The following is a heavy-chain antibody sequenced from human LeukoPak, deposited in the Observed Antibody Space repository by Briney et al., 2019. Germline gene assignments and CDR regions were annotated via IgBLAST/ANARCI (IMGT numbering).Heavy chain of an antibody. V-gene: IGHV4-59*01. CDR1: GGSLSSFC. Sequence: PSETLSLTCTVSGGSLSSFCWSWIRQPPGKQLEWIGYIYYNGNTDYNPSLKSRLTISIDTSKNQFSLKLSSVTAADTAVYYCARVPNPKYCGGDCYGFDPWGQGTLVTVSS. J-gene: IGHJ5*02. CDR2: IYYNGNT. CDR3: ARVPNPKYCGGDCYGFDP. D-gene: IGHD2-21*01.